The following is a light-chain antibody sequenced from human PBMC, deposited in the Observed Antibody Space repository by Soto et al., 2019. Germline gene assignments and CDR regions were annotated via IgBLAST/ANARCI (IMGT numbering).Light chain of an antibody. CDR2: GAS. CDR1: QSISRY. CDR3: QQFSSYPLT. J-gene: IGKJ4*01. V-gene: IGKV3-20*01. Sequence: IVLTQSPGTLSLSPVEITALSCMASQSISRYLAWYQQKPGQGPRLLIYGASSRATGTPDRFSGGGSGTDFTLTISRLEPEDFAVYYCQQFSSYPLTFGGGTKVDIK.